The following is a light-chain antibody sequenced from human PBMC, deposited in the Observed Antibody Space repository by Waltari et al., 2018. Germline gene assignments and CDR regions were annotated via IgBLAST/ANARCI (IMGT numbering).Light chain of an antibody. CDR3: QQYDNLYS. Sequence: DIQMTQSPSSLSASVGDRVTITCRASQDINNYLNWYQQKLGKAPKLLIYGASNLETGVPSRFSGSGSGTDFTLTSSSLQPEDIATYYCQQYDNLYSFGQGTKLE. CDR1: QDINNY. J-gene: IGKJ2*03. CDR2: GAS. V-gene: IGKV1-33*01.